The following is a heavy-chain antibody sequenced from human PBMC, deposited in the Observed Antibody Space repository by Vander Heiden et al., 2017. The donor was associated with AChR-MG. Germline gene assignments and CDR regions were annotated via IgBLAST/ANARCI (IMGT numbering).Heavy chain of an antibody. Sequence: QLQLQESGPGLVKPSETLSLTCTASGGSISSRSYYWGWIRQPPGKGLEWIGSIYYSGSTYYNPSLKSRVTISVDTSKNQFSLKLSSVTAADTAVYYCARWVEMATALYYFDYWGQGTLVTVSS. D-gene: IGHD5-18*01. CDR2: IYYSGST. CDR1: GGSISSRSYY. J-gene: IGHJ4*02. V-gene: IGHV4-39*01. CDR3: ARWVEMATALYYFDY.